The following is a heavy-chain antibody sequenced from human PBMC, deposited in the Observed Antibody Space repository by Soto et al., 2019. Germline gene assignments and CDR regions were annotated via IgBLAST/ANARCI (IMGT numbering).Heavy chain of an antibody. Sequence: QITLEESGPTLMKPTQTLTLTCTFSGFSLNERAVGVGWIRQPPGKALEWLAFTYSDDDNHYSPSLKNRLTITKDTSKNQVVLTMTNTDPADTATYYCAHGSGWLFDYWGQGTQVTVSS. J-gene: IGHJ4*02. D-gene: IGHD6-19*01. V-gene: IGHV2-5*02. CDR3: AHGSGWLFDY. CDR2: TYSDDDN. CDR1: GFSLNERAVG.